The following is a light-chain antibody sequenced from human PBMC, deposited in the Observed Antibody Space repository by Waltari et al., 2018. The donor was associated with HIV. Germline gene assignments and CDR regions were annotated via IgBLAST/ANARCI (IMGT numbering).Light chain of an antibody. CDR3: QQSYSTPPIT. J-gene: IGKJ3*01. Sequence: DIQLTQSPSSLSASVGDRVTITCRASKSISSYLNWYQQKPGKAPKLLNYAASSLQGGVPSRFSGSGSETDFTLNISSLQPEDFATYYCQQSYSTPPITFGPGTKVDIK. CDR1: KSISSY. CDR2: AAS. V-gene: IGKV1-39*01.